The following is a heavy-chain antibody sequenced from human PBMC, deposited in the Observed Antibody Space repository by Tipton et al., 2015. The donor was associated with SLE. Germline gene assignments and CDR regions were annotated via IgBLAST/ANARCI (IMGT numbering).Heavy chain of an antibody. J-gene: IGHJ4*02. V-gene: IGHV3-23*01. CDR3: AKRSGNTYGPFDY. CDR2: ITDSGDGA. D-gene: IGHD1-26*01. CDR1: GFTFNNHG. Sequence: SLKLSCAASGFTFNNHGMSWLRPAPGKGLEWVSAITDSGDGANYADSVKGRFTMSRDNSKNTLHLQMNSLRAEDTATYYCAKRSGNTYGPFDYWGQGILVTVSS.